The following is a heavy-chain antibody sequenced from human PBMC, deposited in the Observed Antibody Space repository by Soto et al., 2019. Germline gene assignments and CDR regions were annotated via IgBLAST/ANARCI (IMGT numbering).Heavy chain of an antibody. CDR2: IYHSGST. Sequence: SETLSLTCAVSGGSISSGGYSWSWIRQPPGKGLEWIGYIYHSGSTYYNPSLKSRVTISVDRSNNKFSLKLSSVTPGDTAVDYCARGRVTHVFDIGGKGXMVTVSS. V-gene: IGHV4-30-2*01. D-gene: IGHD5-18*01. CDR3: ARGRVTHVFDI. CDR1: GGSISSGGYS. J-gene: IGHJ3*02.